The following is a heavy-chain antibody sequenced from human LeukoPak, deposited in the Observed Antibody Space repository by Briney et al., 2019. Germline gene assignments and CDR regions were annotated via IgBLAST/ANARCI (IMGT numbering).Heavy chain of an antibody. Sequence: ASVKVSCKASGYTFTTYDINWVRQATGQGLEWMAWMNPNSGNTGYAQKFQGRVTMTRNTSISTAYMELSSLRSEDTAVYYCALDYGDYVFDYWGQGTLVTVSS. CDR3: ALDYGDYVFDY. V-gene: IGHV1-8*01. D-gene: IGHD4-17*01. CDR2: MNPNSGNT. J-gene: IGHJ4*02. CDR1: GYTFTTYD.